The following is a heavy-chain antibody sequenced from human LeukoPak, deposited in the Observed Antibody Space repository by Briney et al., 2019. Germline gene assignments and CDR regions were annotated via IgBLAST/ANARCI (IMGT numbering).Heavy chain of an antibody. CDR3: AREVYYDFWSGYPDY. Sequence: PSETLSLTCAVSGGSISSGGYSWSWIRQPPGKGLEWIGYIYHSGSTYYNPSLKSRVTISVDRSKNQFSLKLSSVTAADTAVYYCAREVYYDFWSGYPDYWGQGTLVTVSS. D-gene: IGHD3-3*01. CDR1: GGSISSGGYS. V-gene: IGHV4-30-2*01. CDR2: IYHSGST. J-gene: IGHJ4*02.